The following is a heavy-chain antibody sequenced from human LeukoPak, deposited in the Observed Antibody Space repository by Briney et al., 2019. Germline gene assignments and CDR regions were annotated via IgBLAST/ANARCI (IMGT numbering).Heavy chain of an antibody. CDR3: ARVRGAVAGDYYYYGMDV. Sequence: GGSLRLSCAASGFTFSSYGMSWVRQAPGKGLEWVSVIYSGGSTYYADSVKGRFTISRDNSKNTLYLQMNSLRAEDTAVYYCARVRGAVAGDYYYYGMDVWGQGTTVTVSS. CDR1: GFTFSSYG. D-gene: IGHD6-19*01. J-gene: IGHJ6*02. V-gene: IGHV3-53*01. CDR2: IYSGGST.